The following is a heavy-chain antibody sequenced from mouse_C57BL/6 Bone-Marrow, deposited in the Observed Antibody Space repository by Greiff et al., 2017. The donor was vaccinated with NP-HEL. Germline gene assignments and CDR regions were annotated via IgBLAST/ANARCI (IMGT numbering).Heavy chain of an antibody. CDR1: GYSFTDYN. D-gene: IGHD1-1*01. V-gene: IGHV1-39*01. J-gene: IGHJ2*01. Sequence: VQLKQSGPELVKPGASVKISCKASGYSFTDYNMNWVKQSNGKSLEWIGVLNPNYGTTSYNQKFKGKATLTVDQSSSTAYMQLNSLTSEDSAVYYCARSRSILLPHYFDYWGQGTTLTVSS. CDR3: ARSRSILLPHYFDY. CDR2: LNPNYGTT.